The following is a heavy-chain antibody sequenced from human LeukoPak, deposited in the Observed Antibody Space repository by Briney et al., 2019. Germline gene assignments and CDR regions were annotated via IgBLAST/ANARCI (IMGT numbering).Heavy chain of an antibody. CDR3: AKGPLPGPFDY. J-gene: IGHJ4*02. CDR2: ISWNSGSI. D-gene: IGHD1-14*01. V-gene: IGHV3-9*01. Sequence: SLRLSCAASGFTFYDYAMHWVRHAPGKGLEWVSGISWNSGSIGYADSVKARFTISRDNAKNSLYLQMNSLRAEDTALYYCAKGPLPGPFDYWGQGTLVTVSS. CDR1: GFTFYDYA.